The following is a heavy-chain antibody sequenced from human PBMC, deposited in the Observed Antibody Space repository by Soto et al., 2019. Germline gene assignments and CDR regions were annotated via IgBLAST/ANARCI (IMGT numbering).Heavy chain of an antibody. CDR2: INPSGGSA. J-gene: IGHJ4*02. V-gene: IGHV1-46*01. Sequence: ASVKVSCKASGYTFTRQHIHWVRQAPGPGLEWMGIINPSGGSATYAQEFQGRVTMTRDTSTSTVYMELSSLRSEDTAVYYCARESEYRSGWPLYDYWGQGTLVT. CDR3: ARESEYRSGWPLYDY. CDR1: GYTFTRQH. D-gene: IGHD6-19*01.